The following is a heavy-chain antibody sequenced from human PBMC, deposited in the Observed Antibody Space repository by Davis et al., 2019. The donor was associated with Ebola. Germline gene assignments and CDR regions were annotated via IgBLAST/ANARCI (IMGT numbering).Heavy chain of an antibody. CDR3: ARGGAVKFDY. CDR1: GFTFGAYF. J-gene: IGHJ4*02. Sequence: GGSLRLSCPAPGFTFGAYFMSWIRQAPGKGLEWVGRIKSETDGGTTDYAATVKGRFTISRDNSKNNMYLQMNSLRDDDTALYYCARGGAVKFDYWGQGTLVTVSS. CDR2: IKSETDGGTT. V-gene: IGHV3-15*01. D-gene: IGHD4-17*01.